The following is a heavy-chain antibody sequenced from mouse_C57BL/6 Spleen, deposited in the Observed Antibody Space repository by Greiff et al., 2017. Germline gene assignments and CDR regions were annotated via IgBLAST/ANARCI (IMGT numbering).Heavy chain of an antibody. CDR3: TRNGYYYFDY. D-gene: IGHD2-3*01. V-gene: IGHV6-6*01. CDR2: IRNKANNHAT. Sequence: EVKVVESGGGLVQPGGSMKLSCAASGFTFSDAWMDWVRQSPEKGLEWVAEIRNKANNHATHYAESVKGRFTISRDDSKSSVYLQMNSLRAEDTGIYYCTRNGYYYFDYWGQGTTLTVSS. J-gene: IGHJ2*01. CDR1: GFTFSDAW.